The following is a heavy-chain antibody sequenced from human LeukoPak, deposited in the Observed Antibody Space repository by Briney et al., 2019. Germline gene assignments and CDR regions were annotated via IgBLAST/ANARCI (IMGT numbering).Heavy chain of an antibody. D-gene: IGHD2-2*01. CDR3: AKDRRGYCSSTSCYEVY. Sequence: PGGPLRLSCAASGFTFSSYSMSWVRQARGEGLEWVSAISGSGGSTYYADSVKGRFTISRDNSKNTLYLQMNSLRAEDTAVYYCAKDRRGYCSSTSCYEVYWGQGTLVTVSS. CDR1: GFTFSSYS. V-gene: IGHV3-23*01. J-gene: IGHJ4*02. CDR2: ISGSGGST.